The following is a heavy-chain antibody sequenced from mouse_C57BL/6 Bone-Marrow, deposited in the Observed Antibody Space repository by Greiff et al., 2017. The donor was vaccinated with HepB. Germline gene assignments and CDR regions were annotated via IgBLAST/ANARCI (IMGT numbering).Heavy chain of an antibody. V-gene: IGHV1-15*01. Sequence: VQLQQSGAELVRPGASVTLSCKASGYTFTDYEMHWVKQTPVHGLEWLGAIDPETGGTAYNQKFKGRAILTADKSSSTAYMELRSLTSEDSAVYYCTGREAYYYGSSPYYFDYWGQGTTLTVSS. CDR2: IDPETGGT. D-gene: IGHD1-1*01. CDR3: TGREAYYYGSSPYYFDY. CDR1: GYTFTDYE. J-gene: IGHJ2*01.